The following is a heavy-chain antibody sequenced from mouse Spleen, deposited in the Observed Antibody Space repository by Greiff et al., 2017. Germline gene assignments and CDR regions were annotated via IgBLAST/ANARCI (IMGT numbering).Heavy chain of an antibody. CDR2: ISSGSSTI. J-gene: IGHJ4*01. CDR1: GFTFSDYG. D-gene: IGHD2-5*01. V-gene: IGHV5-17*01. CDR3: ASYYSNYGSAMDY. Sequence: EVNLVESGGGLVKPGGSLKLSCAASGFTFSDYGMHWVRQAPEKGLEWVAYISSGSSTIYYADIVKGRFTISRDNAKNTLFLQMTSLRSEDTAMYYCASYYSNYGSAMDYWGQGTSVTVSS.